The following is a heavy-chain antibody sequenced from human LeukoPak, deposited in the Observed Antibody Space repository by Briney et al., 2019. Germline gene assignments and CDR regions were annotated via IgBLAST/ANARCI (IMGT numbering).Heavy chain of an antibody. CDR1: GYTFTGYY. CDR2: INPNSGGT. D-gene: IGHD3-10*01. CDR3: ATMVRGVNDAFDI. V-gene: IGHV1-2*02. J-gene: IGHJ3*02. Sequence: ASVKVSCKASGYTFTGYYMHWVRQAPGQGLEWMGWINPNSGGTNYAQKFQGRVTMTRDTSISTVYMELSSLRSEDTAVYYCATMVRGVNDAFDIWGQGTMVTVSS.